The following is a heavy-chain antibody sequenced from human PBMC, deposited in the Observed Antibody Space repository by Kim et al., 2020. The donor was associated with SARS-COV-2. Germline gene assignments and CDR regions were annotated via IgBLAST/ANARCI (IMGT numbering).Heavy chain of an antibody. Sequence: YAQKCQGRLTLTRDTSTSTVYMELSSLRSEDTAVYYCARVRASGSDWFDPWGQGTLVTVSS. J-gene: IGHJ5*02. V-gene: IGHV1-46*01. D-gene: IGHD3-10*01. CDR3: ARVRASGSDWFDP.